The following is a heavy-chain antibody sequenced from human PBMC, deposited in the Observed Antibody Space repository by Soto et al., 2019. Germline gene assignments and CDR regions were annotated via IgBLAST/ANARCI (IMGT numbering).Heavy chain of an antibody. D-gene: IGHD2-15*01. Sequence: PGGSLRLSCAASGFTFNTYGMNWVRQAPGKGLEWVSSISGSGGSTYYADSVKGRFTISRDNSKNTLYLQMNSLRAEDTAVYYCAKEGLLPPLNWFDPWGQGTLVTVSS. CDR3: AKEGLLPPLNWFDP. V-gene: IGHV3-23*01. CDR2: ISGSGGST. CDR1: GFTFNTYG. J-gene: IGHJ5*02.